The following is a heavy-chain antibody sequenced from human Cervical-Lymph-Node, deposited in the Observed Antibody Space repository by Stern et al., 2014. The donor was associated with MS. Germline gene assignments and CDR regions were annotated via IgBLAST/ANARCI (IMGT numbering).Heavy chain of an antibody. D-gene: IGHD5/OR15-5a*01. CDR2: VNANGGSA. V-gene: IGHV1-46*01. Sequence: QDQLVQSGAQVKKPGASVKVSCKGSGYTFIRYYIHWVRQAPGQGLEWMGRVNANGGSARYAQKFQGRVTMASDTSTSTVSMELSSLRSEDTAVYYCATLYDSSGNYGMEVWGQGTTVIVSS. CDR1: GYTFIRYY. J-gene: IGHJ6*02. CDR3: ATLYDSSGNYGMEV.